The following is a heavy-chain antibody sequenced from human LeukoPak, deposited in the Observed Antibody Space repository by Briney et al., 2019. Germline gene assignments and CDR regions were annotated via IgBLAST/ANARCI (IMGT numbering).Heavy chain of an antibody. D-gene: IGHD3-22*01. CDR2: INHSGST. V-gene: IGHV4-34*01. CDR1: GGSFSGYY. CDR3: ARGRYYDSSGYYPD. J-gene: IGHJ4*02. Sequence: PSETLSLTCAVYGGSFSGYYWSWIRQPPGKGLEWIGKINHSGSTNYNPSLKSRVTISVDTSKNQFSLKLSSVTAADTAVYYCARGRYYDSSGYYPDWGQGTLVTVSS.